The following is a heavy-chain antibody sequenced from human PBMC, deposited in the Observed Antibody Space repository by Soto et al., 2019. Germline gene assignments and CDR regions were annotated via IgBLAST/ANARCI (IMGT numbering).Heavy chain of an antibody. CDR2: INHSGST. Sequence: QVQLQQWGAGLLKPSETLSLTCAVYGGSFSGYYWSWIRQPPGKGLEWIGEINHSGSTNYNPSLKSRVTISVDTSKNQSSLKLSSVTAADTAVYYCARYSSSSGHFDYWGQGTLVTVSS. CDR3: ARYSSSSGHFDY. D-gene: IGHD6-6*01. V-gene: IGHV4-34*01. J-gene: IGHJ4*02. CDR1: GGSFSGYY.